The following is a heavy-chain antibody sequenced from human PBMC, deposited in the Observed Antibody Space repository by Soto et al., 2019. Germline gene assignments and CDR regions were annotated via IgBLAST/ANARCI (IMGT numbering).Heavy chain of an antibody. CDR1: GGTFSSYA. J-gene: IGHJ6*02. V-gene: IGHV1-69*13. Sequence: SVKVSCKASGGTFSSYAISWVRQAPGQGLEWMGGIIPIFGTANYAQKFQGRVTITADESTSTAYMELSSLRSEDTAVYYCAQGEQSYYFYGMDVWGQGTTVNVSS. CDR3: AQGEQSYYFYGMDV. D-gene: IGHD3-16*01. CDR2: IIPIFGTA.